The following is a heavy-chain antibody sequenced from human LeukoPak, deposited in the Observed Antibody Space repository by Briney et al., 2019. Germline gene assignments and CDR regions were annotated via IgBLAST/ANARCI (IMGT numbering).Heavy chain of an antibody. D-gene: IGHD4-23*01. CDR3: ARGETTVVRTFDY. Sequence: PSETLSLTCAVYGGSFSGYYWSWIRQPPGKGLEWIGEINHSGSTNYNPSLKSRVTISVDTSKNQFSLKLSSVTAADTAVYYCARGETTVVRTFDYWGQGTLVTVSS. CDR1: GGSFSGYY. CDR2: INHSGST. V-gene: IGHV4-34*01. J-gene: IGHJ4*02.